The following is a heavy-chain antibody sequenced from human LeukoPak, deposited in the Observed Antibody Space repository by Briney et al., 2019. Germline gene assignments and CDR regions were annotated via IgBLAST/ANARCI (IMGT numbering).Heavy chain of an antibody. CDR2: ISGSGGST. V-gene: IGHV3-23*01. Sequence: GGSLRLSCAASGFTFSSYAMSWVRQAPGKGLEWVSAISGSGGSTYYPDSVKGRFTISRDNSKNTLYLQMNSLRAEDTAVYYCAKDQDYGSGSYYNSWGQGTLVTVSS. D-gene: IGHD3-10*01. CDR1: GFTFSSYA. J-gene: IGHJ4*02. CDR3: AKDQDYGSGSYYNS.